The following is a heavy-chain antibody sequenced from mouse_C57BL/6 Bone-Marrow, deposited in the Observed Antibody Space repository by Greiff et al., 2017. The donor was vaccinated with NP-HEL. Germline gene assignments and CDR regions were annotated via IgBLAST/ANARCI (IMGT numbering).Heavy chain of an antibody. CDR3: ARYGGAQGFFDY. D-gene: IGHD3-2*02. J-gene: IGHJ2*01. V-gene: IGHV7-3*01. CDR1: GFTFTDYY. CDR2: IRNKANGYTT. Sequence: EVKVEESGGGLVQPGGSLSLSCAASGFTFTDYYMSWVRQPPGKALEWLGFIRNKANGYTTEYSASVKGRFTISRDNSQSILYLQMNALRAEDSATYYCARYGGAQGFFDYWGQGTTLTVSS.